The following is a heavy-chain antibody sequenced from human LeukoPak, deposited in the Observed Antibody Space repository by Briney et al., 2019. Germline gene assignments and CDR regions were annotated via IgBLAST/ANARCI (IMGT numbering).Heavy chain of an antibody. Sequence: SVKVSCKASGGTFSSYAISWVRQAPGQGLEWMGRIIPILGIANYAQKFQGRVTITADKSTSTAYMELSSLRSDDTAVYYCATHSDPLGYSSGRLDYWGQGTLVTVSS. V-gene: IGHV1-69*04. J-gene: IGHJ4*02. D-gene: IGHD6-19*01. CDR2: IIPILGIA. CDR3: ATHSDPLGYSSGRLDY. CDR1: GGTFSSYA.